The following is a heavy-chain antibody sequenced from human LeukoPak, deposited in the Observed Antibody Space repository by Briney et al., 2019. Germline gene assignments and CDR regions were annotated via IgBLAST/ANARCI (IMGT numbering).Heavy chain of an antibody. CDR3: ARGTSPDYVWGSHRYPYYFDY. CDR1: GFTFSSYS. CDR2: ISSSSSYI. J-gene: IGHJ4*02. V-gene: IGHV3-21*01. Sequence: GGSLRLSCAASGFTFSSYSMNWVRQAPGKGLEWVSSISSSSSYIYYADSVKGRFTISRDNAKNSLYLQMNSLRAEDTAVYYCARGTSPDYVWGSHRYPYYFDYWGQGTLVTVSS. D-gene: IGHD3-16*02.